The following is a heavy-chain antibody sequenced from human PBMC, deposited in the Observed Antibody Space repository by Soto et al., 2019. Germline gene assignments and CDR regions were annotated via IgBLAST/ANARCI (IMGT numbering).Heavy chain of an antibody. D-gene: IGHD2-15*01. CDR3: ASRRGGGSRHDAFDI. CDR2: TSSSSSYI. Sequence: GGSLRLSCAASGFTFSSYSMNWVRQAPGKGLEWVSSTSSSSSYIYYADSVKGRFTISRDNAKNSLYLQMNSLRAEDTAVYYCASRRGGGSRHDAFDIWGQGTMVTVSS. CDR1: GFTFSSYS. V-gene: IGHV3-21*01. J-gene: IGHJ3*02.